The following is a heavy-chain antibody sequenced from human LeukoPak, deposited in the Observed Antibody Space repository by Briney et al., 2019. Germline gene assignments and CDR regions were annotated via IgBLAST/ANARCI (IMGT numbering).Heavy chain of an antibody. V-gene: IGHV1-69*05. CDR3: ARAHGVVIIESAFDI. CDR1: GGTFSSYA. D-gene: IGHD3-3*01. Sequence: GASVKVSCKASGGTFSSYAISWVRQAPGQGLEWMGGIIPIFGTANYAQKFQGRVTITTDESTSTAYMELSSLRSEDTAVYYCARAHGVVIIESAFDIWGQGTMVTVSS. CDR2: IIPIFGTA. J-gene: IGHJ3*02.